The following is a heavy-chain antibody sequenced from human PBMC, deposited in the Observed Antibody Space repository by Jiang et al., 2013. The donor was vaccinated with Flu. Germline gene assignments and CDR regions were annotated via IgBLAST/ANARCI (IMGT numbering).Heavy chain of an antibody. CDR1: GFTFTSYA. CDR2: ISGGGGIK. V-gene: IGHV3-23*01. J-gene: IGHJ4*02. D-gene: IGHD2-15*01. Sequence: VQLLESGGGAAQPGGSLKLSCAASGFTFTSYAMSWVRQAPGKGLEWVAGISGGGGIKDYADSVKGRFTIGRDNSKDTLFLQMSSLRVGDTAIYFCAISNPDIVVATEGNNWGQGTQVTVSS. CDR3: AISNPDIVVATEGNN.